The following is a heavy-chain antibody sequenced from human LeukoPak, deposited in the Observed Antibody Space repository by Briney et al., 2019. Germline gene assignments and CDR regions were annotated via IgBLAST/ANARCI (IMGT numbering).Heavy chain of an antibody. J-gene: IGHJ5*02. V-gene: IGHV3-48*03. Sequence: GESLRLSCAASGFTFSSYEMNWVRQAPGKGLECFSYISSSGSTIYYADSVKGRFTISRDNAKNSLYLQMNSLRAEDTAVYYCARDVGSGSYIVSAPRGWFDPWGQGTLVTVSS. CDR3: ARDVGSGSYIVSAPRGWFDP. CDR2: ISSSGSTI. D-gene: IGHD3-10*01. CDR1: GFTFSSYE.